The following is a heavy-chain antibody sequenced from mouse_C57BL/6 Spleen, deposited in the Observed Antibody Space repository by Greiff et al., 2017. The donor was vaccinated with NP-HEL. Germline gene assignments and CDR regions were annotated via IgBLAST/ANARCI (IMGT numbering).Heavy chain of an antibody. Sequence: QVQLQQSGAELVKPGASVKLSCKASGYTFTSYWMHWVKQRPGQGLEWIGMIHPNSGSTNYNEKFKSKATLTVDKSSSTAYMQLSSLTSEDSAVYYCARSDYYGFDYWGQGTTLTVSS. CDR3: ARSDYYGFDY. J-gene: IGHJ2*01. D-gene: IGHD1-1*01. CDR2: IHPNSGST. V-gene: IGHV1-64*01. CDR1: GYTFTSYW.